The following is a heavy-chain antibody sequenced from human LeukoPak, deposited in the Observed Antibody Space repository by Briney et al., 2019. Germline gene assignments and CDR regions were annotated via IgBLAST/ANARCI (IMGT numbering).Heavy chain of an antibody. Sequence: SETLSLTCTVSGGSISSYYWSWIRQPPGKGLEWIGYIYYSGSTNYNPPLKSRVTISVDTSKNQFSLKLSSVTAADTAVYYCARVGGYGDYFDYWGQGTLVTVSS. CDR3: ARVGGYGDYFDY. CDR2: IYYSGST. J-gene: IGHJ4*02. D-gene: IGHD4-17*01. V-gene: IGHV4-59*01. CDR1: GGSISSYY.